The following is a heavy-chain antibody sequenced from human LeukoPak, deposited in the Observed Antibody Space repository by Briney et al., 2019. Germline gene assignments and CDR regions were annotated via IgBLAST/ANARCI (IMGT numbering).Heavy chain of an antibody. Sequence: GRSLRLSCTASGFTFGDYAMSWVRQAPGKGLEWVSVISGSSGTTYYADSVKGRFTISRDNAKNSLYLQMNSLRAEDTAVYYCAREIAAAGTSGLFDYWGQGTLVTVSS. CDR1: GFTFGDYA. V-gene: IGHV3-23*01. J-gene: IGHJ4*02. CDR3: AREIAAAGTSGLFDY. CDR2: ISGSSGTT. D-gene: IGHD6-13*01.